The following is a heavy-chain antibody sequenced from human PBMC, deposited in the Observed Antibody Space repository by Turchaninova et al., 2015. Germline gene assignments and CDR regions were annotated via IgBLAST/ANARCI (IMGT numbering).Heavy chain of an antibody. CDR1: GGSCRGYY. Sequence: QVQLQPWGAGLLKPSETLSLMCASSGGSCRGYYWSWIRPPPGKGREWMGEIKHSGTTNYNPSLKSRVTISVDTSKNQFSLKLSSVTAADTAVYYCARGRGDYASGGYYMDVWGKGTPVTVSS. V-gene: IGHV4-34*01. CDR2: IKHSGTT. CDR3: ARGRGDYASGGYYMDV. D-gene: IGHD4-17*01. J-gene: IGHJ6*03.